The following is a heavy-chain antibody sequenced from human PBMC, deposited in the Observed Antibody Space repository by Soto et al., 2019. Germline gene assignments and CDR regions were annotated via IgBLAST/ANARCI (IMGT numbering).Heavy chain of an antibody. D-gene: IGHD3-22*01. CDR3: AKDTRPDSSGYSNDAFEI. Sequence: GGCLRRSCSASGFTFSSYAMSWVRQAPGKGLEWVSAISGSGGSTYYADSVKGRFTISRDNSKNTLYLQMNSLRAEDTAVYYCAKDTRPDSSGYSNDAFEIWGRGTMVSVSS. CDR2: ISGSGGST. V-gene: IGHV3-23*01. CDR1: GFTFSSYA. J-gene: IGHJ3*02.